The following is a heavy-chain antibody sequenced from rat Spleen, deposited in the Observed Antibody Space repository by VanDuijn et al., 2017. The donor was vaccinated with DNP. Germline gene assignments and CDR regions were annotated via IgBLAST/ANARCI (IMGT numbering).Heavy chain of an antibody. CDR3: ARLNIADYYAMDA. J-gene: IGHJ4*01. CDR2: IIYDGSRT. CDR1: GSTFSDYN. V-gene: IGHV5S10*01. D-gene: IGHD1-2*01. Sequence: EVQLVESGGGLVQPGRSLKLSCAASGSTFSDYNMAWVRQAPKKGLEWVATIIYDGSRTYYRDSVKGRFTFSRDNGKGTLYLQMDSLSSEDTATYYCARLNIADYYAMDAWGQGTSVTVSS.